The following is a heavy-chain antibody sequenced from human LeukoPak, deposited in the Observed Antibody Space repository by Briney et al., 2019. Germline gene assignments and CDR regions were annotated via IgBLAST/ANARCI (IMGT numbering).Heavy chain of an antibody. J-gene: IGHJ4*02. CDR3: ARERAESGLGFTMIVVAGDFDY. Sequence: PSETLSLTCAVYGGSFSGYYWSWIRQPPGKGLEWIGEINHSGSTYYNPSLKSRVTISVDTSKNQFSLKLSSVTAADTAVYYCARERAESGLGFTMIVVAGDFDYWGQGTLVTVSS. V-gene: IGHV4-34*01. CDR2: INHSGST. CDR1: GGSFSGYY. D-gene: IGHD3-22*01.